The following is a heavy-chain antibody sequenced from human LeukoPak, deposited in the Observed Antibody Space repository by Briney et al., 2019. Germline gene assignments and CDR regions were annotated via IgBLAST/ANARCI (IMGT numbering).Heavy chain of an antibody. CDR3: AKQSLPLRGPLLIYYFDF. CDR2: ISGGDPTT. CDR1: DFSFTTYT. D-gene: IGHD3-10*01. V-gene: IGHV3-23*01. J-gene: IGHJ4*02. Sequence: GGSLRLSCAASDFSFTTYTMSWVRQAPGKGLEWVSSISGGDPTTYYADSVKGRFTISRDNSKNTLYLQMNSLRAEDTAIYYCAKQSLPLRGPLLIYYFDFWGQGTLVTVSS.